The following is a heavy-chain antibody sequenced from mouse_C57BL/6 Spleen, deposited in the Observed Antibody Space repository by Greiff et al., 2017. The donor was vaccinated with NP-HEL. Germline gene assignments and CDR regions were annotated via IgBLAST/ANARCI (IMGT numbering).Heavy chain of an antibody. Sequence: EVQVVESGGGLVKPGGSLKLSCAASGFTFSSYTMSWVRQTPGKRLEWVATISGGGGNTYYPDSVKGRFTISRDNAKNTLYLQMSSLRSEDTALYYCARRGYAMDYWGQGTSVTVSS. CDR3: ARRGYAMDY. V-gene: IGHV5-9*01. J-gene: IGHJ4*01. CDR2: ISGGGGNT. CDR1: GFTFSSYT.